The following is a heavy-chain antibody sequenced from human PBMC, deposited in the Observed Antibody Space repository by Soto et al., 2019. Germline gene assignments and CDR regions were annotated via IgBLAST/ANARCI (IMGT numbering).Heavy chain of an antibody. J-gene: IGHJ4*02. Sequence: QVQLQQWGAGLLKPSETLSLTCAVYGGSFSGYYWSWIRQPPGKGLEWIGEINHSGSTNYNPSLKSRVTISVDTSKNQFSLKLSSVTAADTAVYSCARGGDRGNDYWGQGTLVTVSS. CDR3: ARGGDRGNDY. V-gene: IGHV4-34*01. D-gene: IGHD3-10*01. CDR2: INHSGST. CDR1: GGSFSGYY.